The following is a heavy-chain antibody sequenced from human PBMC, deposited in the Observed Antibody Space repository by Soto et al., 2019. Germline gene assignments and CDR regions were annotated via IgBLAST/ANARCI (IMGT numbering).Heavy chain of an antibody. CDR3: ARSVNYDYVWGSYRDFDY. Sequence: ASVKVSCKASGYTFTSYYMHWVRQAPGQGLEWMGGINPSGGSTSYAQKFQGRVTITADESTSTAYMELSSLRSEDTAVYYCARSVNYDYVWGSYRDFDYWGQGTLVTVSS. D-gene: IGHD3-16*02. CDR2: INPSGGST. V-gene: IGHV1-46*01. CDR1: GYTFTSYY. J-gene: IGHJ4*02.